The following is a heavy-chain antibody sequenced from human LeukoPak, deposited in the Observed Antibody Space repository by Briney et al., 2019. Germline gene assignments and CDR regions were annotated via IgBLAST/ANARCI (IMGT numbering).Heavy chain of an antibody. D-gene: IGHD3-10*01. J-gene: IGHJ4*02. CDR2: ISSSSSYI. CDR3: ARDHTGVGRWGRFDY. V-gene: IGHV3-21*01. Sequence: PGGSLRLSCAASGFTFFSYTMNWVRQAPGKGLKWVSSISSSSSYIYYADSVKGRFTISRDNAKNSLYLQMNSLRAEDTAVYYCARDHTGVGRWGRFDYWGQGTLVTVSS. CDR1: GFTFFSYT.